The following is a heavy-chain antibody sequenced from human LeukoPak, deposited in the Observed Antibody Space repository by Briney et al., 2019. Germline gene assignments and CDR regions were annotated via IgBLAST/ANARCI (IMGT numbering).Heavy chain of an antibody. V-gene: IGHV3-30*01. CDR1: GFTFSSYA. J-gene: IGHJ6*03. CDR2: ISYDGSNK. CDR3: ARIVTGYYYYMDV. D-gene: IGHD2/OR15-2a*01. Sequence: PGRSLRLSCAASGFTFSSYAMHWVRQAPGKGLEWVAVISYDGSNKYYADSVKGRFTISRDNSKNTLYLQMNSLRAEDTAVYYCARIVTGYYYYMDVWGKGTTVTVSS.